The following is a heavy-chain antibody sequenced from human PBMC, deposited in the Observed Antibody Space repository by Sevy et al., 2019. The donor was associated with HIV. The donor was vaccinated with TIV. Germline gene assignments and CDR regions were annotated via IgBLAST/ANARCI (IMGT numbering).Heavy chain of an antibody. CDR1: GFTFSNAW. Sequence: GGSLRLSCAASGFTFSNAWMTWVRQAPGKGLEWVGRIKSKIDGGTTDYGAPVKGRLTISRDDSKNTLYLQMNSLKTEDTAVYYCATAHAGSYYFGSGSYFDYWGQGTLVTVSS. CDR2: IKSKIDGGTT. V-gene: IGHV3-15*01. J-gene: IGHJ4*02. CDR3: ATAHAGSYYFGSGSYFDY. D-gene: IGHD3-10*01.